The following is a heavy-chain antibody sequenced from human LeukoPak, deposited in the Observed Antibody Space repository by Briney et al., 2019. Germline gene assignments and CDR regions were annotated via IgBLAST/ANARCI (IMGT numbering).Heavy chain of an antibody. CDR3: ARSLWFGELAFYY. D-gene: IGHD3-10*01. CDR2: IYYSGST. J-gene: IGHJ4*02. CDR1: GGSISSYY. V-gene: IGHV4-59*08. Sequence: SETLSLTCTVSGGSISSYYWSWIRQPPGKGLEWIGYIYYSGSTNYNPSLKSRVTISVDTSKNQFSLKLSSVTAADTAVYYCARSLWFGELAFYYWGQGTLVTVSS.